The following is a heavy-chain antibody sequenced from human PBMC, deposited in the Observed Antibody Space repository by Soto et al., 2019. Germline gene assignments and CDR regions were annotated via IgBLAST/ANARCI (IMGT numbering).Heavy chain of an antibody. CDR1: GYTFTSYD. Sequence: GXSVEVSCKASGYTFTSYDIDWVRQATGQGLECMGWINPNSGNTGYAQKFQVRVTMTRNTSISTAYMELSSLRSEDTAVYYCARVAHCSSTSCYYYYGMDVWGQGTTVTVSS. CDR3: ARVAHCSSTSCYYYYGMDV. D-gene: IGHD2-2*01. V-gene: IGHV1-8*01. CDR2: INPNSGNT. J-gene: IGHJ6*02.